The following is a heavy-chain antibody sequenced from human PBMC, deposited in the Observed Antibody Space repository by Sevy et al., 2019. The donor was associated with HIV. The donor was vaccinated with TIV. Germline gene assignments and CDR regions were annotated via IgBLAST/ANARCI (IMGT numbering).Heavy chain of an antibody. Sequence: RGSLRLSCAVSGFTFSDYYMSWIRQAPGKGLEWVSDISSGSTYTKYADSVKGRFTISRDNAKNSLYLQMNSLRVEDTAVYYCSRDRRNYAGQYFDYWGQGTLVTVSS. D-gene: IGHD1-7*01. J-gene: IGHJ4*02. CDR2: ISSGSTYT. CDR3: SRDRRNYAGQYFDY. V-gene: IGHV3-11*06. CDR1: GFTFSDYY.